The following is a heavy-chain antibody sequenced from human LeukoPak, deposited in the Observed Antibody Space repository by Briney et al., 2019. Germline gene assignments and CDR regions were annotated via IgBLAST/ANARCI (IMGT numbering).Heavy chain of an antibody. Sequence: PGWSLRLSCAASGCTFSSYGMDWVRQAPGKGLEWVAVIWYDGSNKYYADSVKGRFTISRDNSKNTLYLQMNSLRAEDTAVYYCAKSWGLWYFDLWGRGTLVTVSS. CDR3: AKSWGLWYFDL. V-gene: IGHV3-33*06. D-gene: IGHD7-27*01. J-gene: IGHJ2*01. CDR1: GCTFSSYG. CDR2: IWYDGSNK.